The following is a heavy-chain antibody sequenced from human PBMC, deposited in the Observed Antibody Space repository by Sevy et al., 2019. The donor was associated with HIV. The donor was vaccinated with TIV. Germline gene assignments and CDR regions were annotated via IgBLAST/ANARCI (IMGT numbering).Heavy chain of an antibody. V-gene: IGHV3-53*01. CDR1: GFTVSSTY. CDR3: ATNLGHLTGV. CDR2: IYSGGST. Sequence: GGSLRLSCAASGFTVSSTYMSWVRQAPGKGLEWVSVIYSGGSTSYADSVKGRFTISTDNSKNTLYFQMNSLRVEDSAVYYCATNLGHLTGVWGQGTTVTVSS. D-gene: IGHD3-16*01. J-gene: IGHJ6*02.